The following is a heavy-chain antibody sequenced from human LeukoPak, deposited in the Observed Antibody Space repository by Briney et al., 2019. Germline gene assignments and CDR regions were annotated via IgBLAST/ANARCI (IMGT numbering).Heavy chain of an antibody. CDR2: IYYSGST. Sequence: SETLSLTCTVSGGSINSYYWSWIRQPPGKGLEWIGYIYYSGSTNYNPSLKSRVTISVDTTKNQFSLKLSSVTAADTAVYYCARDFNYDSSGYLYNWFDPWGQGTLVTVSS. V-gene: IGHV4-59*01. CDR3: ARDFNYDSSGYLYNWFDP. CDR1: GGSINSYY. J-gene: IGHJ5*02. D-gene: IGHD3-22*01.